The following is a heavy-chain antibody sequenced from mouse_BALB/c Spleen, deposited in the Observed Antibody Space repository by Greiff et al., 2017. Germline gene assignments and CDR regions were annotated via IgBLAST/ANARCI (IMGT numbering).Heavy chain of an antibody. D-gene: IGHD1-1*01. V-gene: IGHV5-9-4*01. CDR2: ISSGGSYT. Sequence: VKVEESGGGLVKPGGSLKLSCAASGFTFSSYAMSWVRQSPEKRLEWVAEISSGGSYTYYPDTVTGRFTISRDNAKNTLYLEMSSLRSEDTAMYYCARDGRGTWFAYWGQGTLVTVSA. CDR1: GFTFSSYA. CDR3: ARDGRGTWFAY. J-gene: IGHJ3*01.